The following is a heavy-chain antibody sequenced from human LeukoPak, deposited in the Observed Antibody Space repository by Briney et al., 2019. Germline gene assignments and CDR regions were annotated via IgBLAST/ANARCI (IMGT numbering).Heavy chain of an antibody. V-gene: IGHV1-8*03. J-gene: IGHJ5*02. D-gene: IGHD2-8*01. Sequence: ASVKVSCKASGYTFTSHDINWVRQATGQGLEWMGWMNPNSGNTGYAQKFQGRVTITRNTSITTAYMELSGLRSEDTAVYYCARGAPYYPKGWFDPWGQGTLVTVSS. CDR1: GYTFTSHD. CDR3: ARGAPYYPKGWFDP. CDR2: MNPNSGNT.